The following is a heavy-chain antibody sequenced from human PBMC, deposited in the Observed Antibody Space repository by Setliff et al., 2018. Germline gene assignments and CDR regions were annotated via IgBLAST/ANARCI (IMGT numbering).Heavy chain of an antibody. D-gene: IGHD1-7*01. CDR1: GFTLSAYA. CDR3: AKPQVELRWGFES. V-gene: IGHV3-23*03. J-gene: IGHJ4*02. Sequence: PGGSLRLSCAVSGFTLSAYAMSWVRQAPGKGLEWVSTVYSGDRNTFYTDSVKGRFTIFRDASKNTLYLQMTSLRAEDTAVYYCAKPQVELRWGFESWGQGTLVTVSS. CDR2: VYSGDRNT.